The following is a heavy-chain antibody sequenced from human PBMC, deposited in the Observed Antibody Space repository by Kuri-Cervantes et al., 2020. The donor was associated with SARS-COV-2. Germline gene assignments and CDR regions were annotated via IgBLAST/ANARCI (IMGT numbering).Heavy chain of an antibody. Sequence: GGSLRLSCAVYGGSFSDYYWSWVRQPPGKGLEWVSVIYSGGSTYYADSVKGRFTISRDNSKNTVYLQMNSLRAEDTAVYYCEGRIVEASSDYWGHGTLVTVSS. J-gene: IGHJ4*01. CDR3: EGRIVEASSDY. D-gene: IGHD1-26*01. CDR2: IYSGGST. CDR1: GGSFSDYY. V-gene: IGHV3-66*01.